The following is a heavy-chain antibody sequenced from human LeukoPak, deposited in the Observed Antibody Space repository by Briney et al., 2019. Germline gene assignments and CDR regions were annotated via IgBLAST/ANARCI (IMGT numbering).Heavy chain of an antibody. CDR2: INPNSGGT. D-gene: IGHD3-22*01. Sequence: ASVKVSCKASGYTFTGYYMHWVRQAPGQGLEWMGWINPNSGGTNYAQKFQGRVTMTRDTSITTAYMELSRLRSDDTAVYHCATSRRNYYDGSGYYELFDYWGQGSLVTVSS. J-gene: IGHJ4*02. CDR3: ATSRRNYYDGSGYYELFDY. CDR1: GYTFTGYY. V-gene: IGHV1-2*02.